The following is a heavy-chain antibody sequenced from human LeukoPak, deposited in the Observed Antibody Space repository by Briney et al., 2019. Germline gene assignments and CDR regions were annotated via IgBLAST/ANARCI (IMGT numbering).Heavy chain of an antibody. CDR3: AKASSHGYYDSSGYYLGVEYYFDY. D-gene: IGHD3-22*01. CDR2: ISWNSGSI. Sequence: GGSLRLSCAASGFTFDDYAMHWVRQAPGKGLEWVSGISWNSGSIGYADSVKGRFTISRDNAKNSLYLQMNSLRAEDMALYYCAKASSHGYYDSSGYYLGVEYYFDYWGQGTLVTVSS. CDR1: GFTFDDYA. V-gene: IGHV3-9*03. J-gene: IGHJ4*02.